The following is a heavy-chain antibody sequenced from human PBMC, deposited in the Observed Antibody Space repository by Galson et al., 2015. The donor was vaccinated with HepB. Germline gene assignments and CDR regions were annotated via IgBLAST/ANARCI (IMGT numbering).Heavy chain of an antibody. Sequence: SLRLSCAASGFTFSSYWMSWVRQAPGKGLEWVANIKQDGSEKYYVDSVKGRFTISRDNAKNSLYLQMNSLRAEDTAVYYCARTYYDFWSGYGNYMDVWGKGTTVTVSS. CDR3: ARTYYDFWSGYGNYMDV. D-gene: IGHD3-3*01. J-gene: IGHJ6*03. CDR1: GFTFSSYW. V-gene: IGHV3-7*01. CDR2: IKQDGSEK.